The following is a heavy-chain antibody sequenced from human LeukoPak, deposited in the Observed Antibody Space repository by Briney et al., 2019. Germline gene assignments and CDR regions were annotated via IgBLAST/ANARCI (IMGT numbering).Heavy chain of an antibody. V-gene: IGHV1-8*03. CDR3: ARGRYSSSWYPYYYYYYMDV. Sequence: ASVKASCKASGYTFTSYDINWVRQATGQGLEWMGWMNPNSGNTGYAQKFQGRVTITRNTSISTAYMELSSLRSEDTAVYYCARGRYSSSWYPYYYYYYMDVWGKGTTVTVSS. D-gene: IGHD6-13*01. J-gene: IGHJ6*03. CDR1: GYTFTSYD. CDR2: MNPNSGNT.